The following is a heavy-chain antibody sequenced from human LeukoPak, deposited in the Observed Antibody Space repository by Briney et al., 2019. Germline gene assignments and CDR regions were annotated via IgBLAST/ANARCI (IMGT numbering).Heavy chain of an antibody. Sequence: SETLSLTCTVSGGSISSYTHYWGWIRQPPGKGLEWIATVYYTGGTYYNPSLKSRVTISIDTSRNHFSLKLTSVIAADTAMYYCLSNSSSSPWFDPWGQGTLVTVSS. D-gene: IGHD6-6*01. CDR2: VYYTGGT. V-gene: IGHV4-39*02. CDR3: LSNSSSSPWFDP. CDR1: GGSISSYTHY. J-gene: IGHJ5*02.